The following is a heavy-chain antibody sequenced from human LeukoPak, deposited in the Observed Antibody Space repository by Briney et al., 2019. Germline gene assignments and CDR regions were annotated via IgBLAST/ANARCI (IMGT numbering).Heavy chain of an antibody. Sequence: SETLSLTCTVSGYSISSGYYWGWIRQPPGKGLEWIGSIYHSGSTYCNPSLKSRVTISVDTSKNQFSLKLSSVTAADTAVYYCARMGMIIGNWFNPWGQGTLVTVSS. J-gene: IGHJ5*02. CDR3: ARMGMIIGNWFNP. CDR2: IYHSGST. V-gene: IGHV4-38-2*02. D-gene: IGHD3-22*01. CDR1: GYSISSGYY.